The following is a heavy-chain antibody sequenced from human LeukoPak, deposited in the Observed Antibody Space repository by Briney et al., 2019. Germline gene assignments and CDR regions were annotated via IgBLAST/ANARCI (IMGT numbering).Heavy chain of an antibody. J-gene: IGHJ4*02. V-gene: IGHV3-66*03. CDR3: ARTYDFWSGYYSY. D-gene: IGHD3-3*01. CDR2: IYSDNT. Sequence: GGSLRLSCTVSGFTVSSNSMSWVRQAPGKGLEWVSFIYSDNTHYSDSVKGRFTISRDNSKNTLYLQMNSLRAEDTAVYYCARTYDFWSGYYSYWGQGTLVTVSS. CDR1: GFTVSSNS.